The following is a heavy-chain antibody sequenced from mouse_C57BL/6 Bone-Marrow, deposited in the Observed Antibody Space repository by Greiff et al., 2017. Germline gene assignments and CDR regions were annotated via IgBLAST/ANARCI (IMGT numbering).Heavy chain of an antibody. V-gene: IGHV1-55*01. CDR1: GYTFTSYW. CDR3: ALSGSSPLAY. D-gene: IGHD1-1*01. CDR2: IYPGSGST. Sequence: VQLQQPGAELVKPGASVKMSCKASGYTFTSYWLTWVKQRPGQGLEWIGDIYPGSGSTNYNEKFKSTATLTVDTSSSTAYMQLSSLTSEDSAVYYCALSGSSPLAYWGQGTLVTVSA. J-gene: IGHJ3*01.